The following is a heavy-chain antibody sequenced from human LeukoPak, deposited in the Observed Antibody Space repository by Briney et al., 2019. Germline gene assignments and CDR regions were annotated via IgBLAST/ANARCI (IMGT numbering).Heavy chain of an antibody. CDR2: ISWNSGSI. CDR1: YA. D-gene: IGHD5-12*01. J-gene: IGHJ4*02. CDR3: AKDKAPLYSGYDWDLDF. Sequence: YAXXWVRQVPGKGLEWVSGISWNSGSIGYADSVKGRFTISRDSAKNSVYLQMNSLRPEDTALYYCAKDKAPLYSGYDWDLDFWGQGTLVTVSS. V-gene: IGHV3-9*01.